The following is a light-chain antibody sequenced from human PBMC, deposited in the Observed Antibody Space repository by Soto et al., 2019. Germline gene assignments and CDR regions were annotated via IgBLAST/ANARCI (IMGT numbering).Light chain of an antibody. Sequence: DLPMTQSPSSLSASVGDRVTITCQATEDINNYLIWYQQKPGRAPKLLIYDASNLETRVPTRFSRSRSGTDFFLTISTLQPEDTAPYYCQQYDNLPRATFGPGTKVEIK. CDR3: QQYDNLPRAT. J-gene: IGKJ3*01. CDR1: EDINNY. CDR2: DAS. V-gene: IGKV1-33*01.